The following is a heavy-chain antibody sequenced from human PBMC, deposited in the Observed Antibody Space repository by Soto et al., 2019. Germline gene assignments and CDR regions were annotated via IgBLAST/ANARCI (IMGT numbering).Heavy chain of an antibody. CDR1: GGSISGSSYY. CDR3: ARQRSSGWKRHDAFDI. V-gene: IGHV4-39*01. D-gene: IGHD6-19*01. Sequence: SETLSLTCTVSGGSISGSSYYWGWIRQPPGKGLEWIGSIYYSGSTYYNPSLKSRVTISVDTSKNQFSLKLSSVTAADTAVYYCARQRSSGWKRHDAFDIWGQGTMVTVSS. J-gene: IGHJ3*02. CDR2: IYYSGST.